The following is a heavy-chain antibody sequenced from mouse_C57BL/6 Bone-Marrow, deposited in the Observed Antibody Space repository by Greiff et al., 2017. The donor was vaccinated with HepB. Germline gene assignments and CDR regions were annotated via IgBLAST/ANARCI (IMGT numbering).Heavy chain of an antibody. D-gene: IGHD2-4*01. Sequence: VQLQQSGPVLVKPGASVKMSCKASGYTFTDYYMNWVKQSHGKSLEWIGVINPYNGGTSYNQKFKGKATLTVDKSSSTAYMELNSLTSEDSAVYYCDLYDYDGPWFAYWGQGTLVTVSA. CDR3: DLYDYDGPWFAY. V-gene: IGHV1-19*01. CDR2: INPYNGGT. CDR1: GYTFTDYY. J-gene: IGHJ3*01.